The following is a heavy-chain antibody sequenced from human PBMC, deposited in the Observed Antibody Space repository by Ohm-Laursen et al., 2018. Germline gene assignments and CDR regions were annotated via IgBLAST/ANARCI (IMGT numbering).Heavy chain of an antibody. CDR1: GDSISSGGYY. CDR3: ARDDIVVVPSYYYYGMDV. D-gene: IGHD2-2*01. V-gene: IGHV4-61*02. CDR2: VYIGGNT. J-gene: IGHJ6*02. Sequence: SQTLSLTCTVSGDSISSGGYYWSWIRQPPGQGLEYIGFVYIGGNTNYNPSLKSRVTISVDMSRNQFSLKLGSVTAADTAVYYCARDDIVVVPSYYYYGMDVWGQGTTVTVSS.